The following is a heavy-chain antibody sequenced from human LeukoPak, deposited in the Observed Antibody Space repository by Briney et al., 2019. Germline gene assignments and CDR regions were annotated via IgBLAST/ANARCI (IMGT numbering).Heavy chain of an antibody. Sequence: KTSETLSLTCTVSGGSMSSSTHYWGWIRQPPGKGLEWIGSIYYSGSTYYNPSLKSRVTISLDTSKNQFSLKLSSVTAADTAVYYCARGTPRRECPRGYCSSTSWVHGMDVWGQGTTVTVSS. CDR1: GGSMSSSTHY. D-gene: IGHD2-2*01. J-gene: IGHJ6*02. CDR3: ARGTPRRECPRGYCSSTSWVHGMDV. CDR2: IYYSGST. V-gene: IGHV4-39*01.